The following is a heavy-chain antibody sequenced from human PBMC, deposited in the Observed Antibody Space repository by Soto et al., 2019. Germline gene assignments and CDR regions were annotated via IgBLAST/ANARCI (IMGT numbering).Heavy chain of an antibody. Sequence: QVQLVQSGAEVKKPGASVKVSCKASGYTFITYGVSWVRQAPGQGLDWLGWISTYNGNTRYAGRLQSRVTMTTDTTTNTAYMELRSLSSDDTAVYYCARGPTDYYDNSANYFLDYWGQGTLVTVSS. CDR3: ARGPTDYYDNSANYFLDY. J-gene: IGHJ4*02. CDR1: GYTFITYG. V-gene: IGHV1-18*01. D-gene: IGHD3-22*01. CDR2: ISTYNGNT.